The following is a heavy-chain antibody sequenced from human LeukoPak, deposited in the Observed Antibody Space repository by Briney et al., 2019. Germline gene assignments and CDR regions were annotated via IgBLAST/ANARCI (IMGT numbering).Heavy chain of an antibody. Sequence: SETLSLTCTVSGASMSNSFWSWIRQPAGKGLEWIGRIYTSGTTNYNPSLKSRVTLSVDTSNNQFSLKMTSVTAADTAVYFCARLGSNGWHYYSGLDVWGQGTTVIVSS. CDR2: IYTSGTT. CDR1: GASMSNSF. D-gene: IGHD2-8*01. V-gene: IGHV4-4*07. J-gene: IGHJ6*02. CDR3: ARLGSNGWHYYSGLDV.